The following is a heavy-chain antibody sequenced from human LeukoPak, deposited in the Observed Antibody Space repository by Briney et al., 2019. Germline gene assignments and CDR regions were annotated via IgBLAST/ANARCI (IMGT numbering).Heavy chain of an antibody. D-gene: IGHD4-11*01. CDR3: AREDYSNYVVDP. J-gene: IGHJ5*02. CDR1: GFTFSDYY. V-gene: IGHV3-11*01. Sequence: PGGSLRLSCAASGFTFSDYYMSWIRQAPGKGLEWVSYISSSGSTIYYADPVKGRFTISRDNAKNSLCLQMNSLRAEDTAVYYCAREDYSNYVVDPWGQGTLVTVSS. CDR2: ISSSGSTI.